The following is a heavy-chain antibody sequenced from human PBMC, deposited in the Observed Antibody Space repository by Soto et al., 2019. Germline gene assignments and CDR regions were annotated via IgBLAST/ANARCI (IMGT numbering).Heavy chain of an antibody. CDR1: LYTFTNYH. Sequence: ASVKVSCKASLYTFTNYHMHWVRQAPGQGLEWMGVINPGGDRTTYAQKFQGRVTMTRDTSTSTVHVELSSLRFEDTAVYYCARESSNGYYGMDVWGQGTTVTVSS. CDR3: ARESSNGYYGMDV. D-gene: IGHD6-6*01. J-gene: IGHJ6*02. CDR2: INPGGDRT. V-gene: IGHV1-46*01.